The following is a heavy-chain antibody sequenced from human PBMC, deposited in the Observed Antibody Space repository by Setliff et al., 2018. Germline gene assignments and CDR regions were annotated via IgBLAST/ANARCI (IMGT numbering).Heavy chain of an antibody. Sequence: SETLSLTCTVSGGSISSSSYYWGWIRQPPGKGLEWIGHIYTSGSTNYNPSLKSRVTISVDTSKNQFSLKLSSVTAADTAVYYCARPYYYDSSGYYYDYWGQGTLVTVSS. J-gene: IGHJ4*02. CDR2: IYTSGST. V-gene: IGHV4-61*05. D-gene: IGHD3-22*01. CDR3: ARPYYYDSSGYYYDY. CDR1: GGSISSSSYY.